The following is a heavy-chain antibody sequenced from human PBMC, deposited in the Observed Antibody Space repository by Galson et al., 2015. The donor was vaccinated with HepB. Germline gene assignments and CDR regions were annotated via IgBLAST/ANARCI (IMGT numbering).Heavy chain of an antibody. CDR2: INAGNGNT. CDR1: GYTFTSYA. D-gene: IGHD3-10*01. Sequence: SVKVSCKASGYTFTSYAMHWVRQAPGQRLEWMGWINAGNGNTKYSQKFQGRVTITRDTSASTAYMELSSLRSEDTAVYYCARSKGLLWFGELLLGFDYRGQGTLVTVSS. J-gene: IGHJ4*02. V-gene: IGHV1-3*01. CDR3: ARSKGLLWFGELLLGFDY.